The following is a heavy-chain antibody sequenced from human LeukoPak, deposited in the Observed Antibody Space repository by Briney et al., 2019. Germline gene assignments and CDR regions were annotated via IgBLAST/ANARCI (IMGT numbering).Heavy chain of an antibody. CDR2: IYYSGSA. CDR1: GGSISSSSYL. D-gene: IGHD2-2*01. V-gene: IGHV4-39*01. J-gene: IGHJ4*02. CDR3: ARHGNIVIVPAALGFDY. Sequence: PSXTLSLTCTVSGGSISSSSYLWAWIRQPPGKGLEWIGSIYYSGSAYYNPSLKGRVAISVYTSRNQFSLKLSSVTAADTAIYYCARHGNIVIVPAALGFDYWGQGTLVAVSS.